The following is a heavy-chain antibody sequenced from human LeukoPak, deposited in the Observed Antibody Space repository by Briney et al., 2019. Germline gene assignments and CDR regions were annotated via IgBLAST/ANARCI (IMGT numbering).Heavy chain of an antibody. D-gene: IGHD3-3*01. CDR1: GFKFRDYG. J-gene: IGHJ4*02. CDR2: ISYDGATE. CDR3: ARVGFGFNY. Sequence: GSLRLSCLVSGFKFRDYGMHWVRQAPGEGLEWVAHISYDGATEHYADSVRGRFTVSRDDSKNTAYLQMDSLRPEDTASYFCARVGFGFNYWGQGPGVTVPS. V-gene: IGHV3-30*02.